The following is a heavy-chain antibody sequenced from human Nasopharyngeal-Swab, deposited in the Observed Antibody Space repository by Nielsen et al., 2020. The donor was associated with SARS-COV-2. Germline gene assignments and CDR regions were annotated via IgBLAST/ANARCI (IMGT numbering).Heavy chain of an antibody. V-gene: IGHV3-30*18. D-gene: IGHD3-10*01. CDR2: ISYEGSKK. Sequence: GESLKISCEASGFTFNNYGMHWVRQAPGKGLEWVAVISYEGSKKYYADFVKGRFTISRDSFKNTLYLQMDTLRPEDTAIYYCAKANQFFWFGQFRGDALDLWGQGTRVTVSS. CDR3: AKANQFFWFGQFRGDALDL. J-gene: IGHJ3*01. CDR1: GFTFNNYG.